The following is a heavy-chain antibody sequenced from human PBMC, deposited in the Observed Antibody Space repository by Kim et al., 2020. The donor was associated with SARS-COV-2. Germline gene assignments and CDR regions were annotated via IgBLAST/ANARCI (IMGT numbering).Heavy chain of an antibody. Sequence: KLQGRVTMTTDTSTSTAYMELRSLRSDDTAVYYCARDQWIVGATTDAFDIWGQGTMVTVSS. J-gene: IGHJ3*02. V-gene: IGHV1-18*01. D-gene: IGHD1-26*01. CDR3: ARDQWIVGATTDAFDI.